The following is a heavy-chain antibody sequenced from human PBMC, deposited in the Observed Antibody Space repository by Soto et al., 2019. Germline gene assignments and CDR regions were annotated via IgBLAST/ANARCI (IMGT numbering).Heavy chain of an antibody. J-gene: IGHJ5*02. CDR2: ISADSGET. V-gene: IGHV1-18*04. CDR3: ARGYSSTWAKSWFDP. CDR1: WYHLSNFG. D-gene: IGHD6-13*01. Sequence: VEAGPGVTRPGALGKVSLQGSWYHLSNFGNHLGGQTPGQGAEGVGWISADSGETDYAQNFNGRLTLTTDASTTTAYMELRSLRPDDTAVYYCARGYSSTWAKSWFDPWGQGTLVSVSS.